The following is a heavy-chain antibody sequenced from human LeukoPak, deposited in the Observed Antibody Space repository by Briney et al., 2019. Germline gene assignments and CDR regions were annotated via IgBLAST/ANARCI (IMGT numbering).Heavy chain of an antibody. D-gene: IGHD3-10*01. J-gene: IGHJ6*03. Sequence: GASVKVSCKASGYTFTSYYMHWVRQAPGQGLEWMGIINPSGGSTSYAQKFQGRVTMTRDTSTSTVYMELSSLRSEDMAVYYCARDPRGGYYYMDVCGKGTTVTVSS. CDR3: ARDPRGGYYYMDV. CDR2: INPSGGST. V-gene: IGHV1-46*01. CDR1: GYTFTSYY.